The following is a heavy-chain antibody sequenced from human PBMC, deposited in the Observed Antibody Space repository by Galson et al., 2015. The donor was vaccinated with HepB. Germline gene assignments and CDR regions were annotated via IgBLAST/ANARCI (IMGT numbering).Heavy chain of an antibody. CDR1: GFTVSSNY. V-gene: IGHV3-66*01. CDR2: TYSGGRT. D-gene: IGHD2-21*02. CDR3: ARDEETVIPN. Sequence: SLRLSCAASGFTVSSNYMSWVRQAPGKGLEWVSVTYSGGRTYYADSVKGRFTISRDNSKNTLYLQMNSLRAEDTAVYYCARDEETVIPNWGQGTLVTVSS. J-gene: IGHJ4*02.